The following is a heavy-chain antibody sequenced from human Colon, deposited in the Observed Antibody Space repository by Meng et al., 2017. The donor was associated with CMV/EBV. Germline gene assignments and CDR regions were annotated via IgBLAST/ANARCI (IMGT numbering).Heavy chain of an antibody. J-gene: IGHJ6*02. CDR2: IYYSGGT. D-gene: IGHD1-26*01. Sequence: SETLSPTCTVSGGSISSYYWSWMRQPPGKGLEWIGYIYYSGGTNYNPSLKSRVTISVDTSKNQFSLKLSSVTAADTAVYYCARPSSGSYNYGMDVWGQGTTVTVSS. CDR3: ARPSSGSYNYGMDV. CDR1: GGSISSYY. V-gene: IGHV4-59*01.